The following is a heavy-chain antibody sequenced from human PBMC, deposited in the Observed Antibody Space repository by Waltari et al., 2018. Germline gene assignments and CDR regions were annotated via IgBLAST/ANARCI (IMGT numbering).Heavy chain of an antibody. Sequence: QVQLVQSGAEVKKPGSSVKVSCKASGGTFSSYTLSWVRPAPGKGLAWMGRIIPISGISTDAQKFQGRVTITADKSTSTAYMELSSLRSEDTAVYYCARASDDYGDYRGWFDPWGQGTLVTVSS. D-gene: IGHD4-17*01. J-gene: IGHJ5*02. CDR3: ARASDDYGDYRGWFDP. CDR2: IIPISGIS. CDR1: GGTFSSYT. V-gene: IGHV1-69*02.